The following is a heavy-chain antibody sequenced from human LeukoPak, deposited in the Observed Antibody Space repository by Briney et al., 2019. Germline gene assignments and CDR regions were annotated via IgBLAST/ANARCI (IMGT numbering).Heavy chain of an antibody. V-gene: IGHV3-48*03. D-gene: IGHD2-15*01. CDR1: GFSFSRYE. Sequence: GGSLRLSCATSGFSFSRYEMNWVRQAPGKGLEWVACIDSRSSTIYYADSMKGRFTISRDNAKNSLYLQMNSLRVGDTAIYYCAREEYQVLLDWGQGILVTVAS. CDR2: IDSRSSTI. J-gene: IGHJ4*02. CDR3: AREEYQVLLD.